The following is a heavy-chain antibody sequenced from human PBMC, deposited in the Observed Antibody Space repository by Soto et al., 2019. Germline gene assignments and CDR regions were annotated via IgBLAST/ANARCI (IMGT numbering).Heavy chain of an antibody. CDR1: GYTFTSYG. D-gene: IGHD4-17*01. J-gene: IGHJ6*02. V-gene: IGHV1-18*01. CDR3: ARGSEHGDYRQYYYYYGMDV. Sequence: QVQLVQSGAEVKKPGASVKFSCKASGYTFTSYGIRWVRQAPGQGLEWMGWISAYNGNTNYAQKLQGRVTMTTDTSTSTAYMELRSLRSDDTAVYYCARGSEHGDYRQYYYYYGMDVWGQGTTVTVSS. CDR2: ISAYNGNT.